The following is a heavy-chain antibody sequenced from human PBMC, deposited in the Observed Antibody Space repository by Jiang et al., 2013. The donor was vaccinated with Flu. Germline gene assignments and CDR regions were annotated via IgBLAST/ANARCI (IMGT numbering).Heavy chain of an antibody. V-gene: IGHV3-23*01. D-gene: IGHD4-17*01. CDR3: AKDTGLSTSSSVTTWAYDA. Sequence: VQLLESGGTLVHPGGSLRLSCAASGFRFRSFGMSWLRQVPGKGPEWVASYGYSRGFTSYHESLKGRFTISRDDANNMVYLQMTSLTAGDTAIYYCAKDTGLSTSSSVTTWAYDAWGRGTAVTVSS. CDR2: YGYSRGFT. CDR1: GFRFRSFG. J-gene: IGHJ3*01.